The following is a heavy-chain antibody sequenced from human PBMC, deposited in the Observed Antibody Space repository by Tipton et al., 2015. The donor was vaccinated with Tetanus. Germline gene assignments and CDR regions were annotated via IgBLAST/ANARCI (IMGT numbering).Heavy chain of an antibody. CDR1: GYTFSNYG. D-gene: IGHD4-17*01. Sequence: QLVQSGAEVKRPGASVKVSCKASGYTFSNYGINWVRQAPGQGLEWMGWDSGHSGNTNYAKKFQGRVTMTTDTATNTAYMELSSLRSDDTAVYYCARDLTPVTTGGGYYYMDVWGKGTTVTVSS. CDR3: ARDLTPVTTGGGYYYMDV. J-gene: IGHJ6*03. V-gene: IGHV1-18*01. CDR2: DSGHSGNT.